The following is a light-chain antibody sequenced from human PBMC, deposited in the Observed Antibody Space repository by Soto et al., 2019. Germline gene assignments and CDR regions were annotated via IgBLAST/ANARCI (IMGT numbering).Light chain of an antibody. J-gene: IGLJ2*01. CDR2: NVN. V-gene: IGLV2-14*03. CDR1: SSDVGGYNY. CDR3: TSFTSPDTVL. Sequence: QSALTQPASVSGSPGQSIAISCTGTSSDVGGYNYVSWYQHHPGKAPKLMLYNVNARPSGVSSRFSGSKSGNTAFLTISGLQAEDEADYYCTSFTSPDTVLFGGGTQLTVL.